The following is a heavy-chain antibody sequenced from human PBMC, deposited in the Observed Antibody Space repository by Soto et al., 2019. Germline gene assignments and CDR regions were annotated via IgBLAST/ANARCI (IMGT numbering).Heavy chain of an antibody. CDR2: ISSNGGST. D-gene: IGHD3-22*01. J-gene: IGHJ4*02. V-gene: IGHV3-64D*06. CDR1: GFTFSSYA. CDR3: VEDPSYYYDSSGYN. Sequence: GGSLRLSCSASGFTFSSYAMHWVRQAPGKGLEYVSAISSNGGSTYYADCVKGRFTISRDNSKNTLYLQMSSLRAEDTAVYYCVEDPSYYYDSSGYNWGQGNLATVSS.